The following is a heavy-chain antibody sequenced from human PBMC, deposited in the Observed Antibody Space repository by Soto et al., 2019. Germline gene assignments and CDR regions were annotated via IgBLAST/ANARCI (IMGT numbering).Heavy chain of an antibody. CDR3: AKDHGSGCDWLRVGDASDI. CDR2: ISYDGSNK. J-gene: IGHJ3*02. CDR1: GFTFSSYG. D-gene: IGHD5-12*01. V-gene: IGHV3-30*18. Sequence: QVQLVESGGGVVQPGRSLRLSCAASGFTFSSYGMHWVRQAPGKGLEWGAVISYDGSNKYYAASVKGRFTISRDTSKNTRYLQMDSLRAEDTAMYYCAKDHGSGCDWLRVGDASDIWGQGTMVTVSS.